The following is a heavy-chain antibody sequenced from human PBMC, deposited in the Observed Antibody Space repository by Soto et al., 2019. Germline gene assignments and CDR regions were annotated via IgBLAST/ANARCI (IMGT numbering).Heavy chain of an antibody. CDR3: ESNHLGPPPYGLDV. Sequence: QVQLVQSGAEEKKPGASVKVSCKASGYTFTSYAMQWVLQSPGQRLEWMGWINAGNGNTKDSQKFQGRVTINRDTSARTAYMELRSMRSEDTAVYYFESNHLGPPPYGLDVWGQGTTGTVSS. CDR1: GYTFTSYA. V-gene: IGHV1-3*05. J-gene: IGHJ6*02. D-gene: IGHD3-3*01. CDR2: INAGNGNT.